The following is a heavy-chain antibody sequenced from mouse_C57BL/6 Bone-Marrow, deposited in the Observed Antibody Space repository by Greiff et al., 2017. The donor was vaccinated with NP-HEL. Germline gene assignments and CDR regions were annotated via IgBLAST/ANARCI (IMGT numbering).Heavy chain of an antibody. CDR3: ARGEGSSYWYFDV. CDR2: IYPGGGYT. CDR1: GYTFTNYW. D-gene: IGHD1-1*01. Sequence: QVQLQQSGAELVRPGTSVKMSCKASGYTFTNYWIGWAKQRPGHGLEWIGDIYPGGGYTNYNEKFKGKATLTADKSSSTAYMQFSSLTSEDSAIYYCARGEGSSYWYFDVWGTGTTVTVSS. V-gene: IGHV1-63*01. J-gene: IGHJ1*03.